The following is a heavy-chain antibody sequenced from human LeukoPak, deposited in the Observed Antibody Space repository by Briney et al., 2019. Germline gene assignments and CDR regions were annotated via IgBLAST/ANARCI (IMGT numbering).Heavy chain of an antibody. CDR3: ARETGSGWAYFDY. D-gene: IGHD6-19*01. Sequence: GRSLRLSCAASGFTFSSYAMHWVRQAPGKGLERVAVISYDGSNKYYADSVKGRFTISRDNSKNTLYLQMNSLRAEDTAVYYCARETGSGWAYFDYWGQGTLVTVSS. CDR2: ISYDGSNK. J-gene: IGHJ4*02. CDR1: GFTFSSYA. V-gene: IGHV3-30-3*01.